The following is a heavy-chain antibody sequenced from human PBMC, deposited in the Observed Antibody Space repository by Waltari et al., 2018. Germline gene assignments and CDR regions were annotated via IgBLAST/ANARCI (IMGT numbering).Heavy chain of an antibody. V-gene: IGHV4-59*08. CDR3: ARQGHYDFWTGYYLFDY. J-gene: IGHJ4*02. CDR2: IYASGGT. CDR1: GGSISNYY. Sequence: QVQLQESGPGLVKPSETLSLTCTVSGGSISNYYWSWIRQSPGKGLGCIGCIYASGGTNSTPPLKSRVTLSVDTSKNHFSLKLSSVTAADTALYYCARQGHYDFWTGYYLFDYWGQGTLVTVSS. D-gene: IGHD3-3*01.